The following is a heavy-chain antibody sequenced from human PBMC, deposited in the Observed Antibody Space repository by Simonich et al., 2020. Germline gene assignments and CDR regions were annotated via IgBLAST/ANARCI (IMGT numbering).Heavy chain of an antibody. V-gene: IGHV4-34*01. CDR2: INHSGCT. Sequence: QVQLQQWGAGLLKPSETLSLTCAVYGGSFSGYYWSWIRQPPGKGLEGIGEINHSGCTNYTPSLKSRVTISVDTSENQFSLKLSSVTAADTAVYYCARGKGWKNAFDIWGQGTMVTVSS. CDR3: ARGKGWKNAFDI. J-gene: IGHJ3*02. CDR1: GGSFSGYY. D-gene: IGHD1-1*01.